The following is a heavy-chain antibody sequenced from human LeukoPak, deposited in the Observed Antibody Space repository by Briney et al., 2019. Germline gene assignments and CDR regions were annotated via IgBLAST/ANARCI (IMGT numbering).Heavy chain of an antibody. J-gene: IGHJ4*02. V-gene: IGHV3-23*01. D-gene: IGHD5-24*01. CDR1: GFTFSSYA. CDR2: ISGSGGST. Sequence: GGSLRLSCAASGFTFSSYAMNWVRQAPGKGLEWVSGISGSGGSTNYADSVEGRFTISGDNSNNTLYLQMNSLRAEDTAVYYCAKDARRDGYSYDYWGQGTLVTVSS. CDR3: AKDARRDGYSYDY.